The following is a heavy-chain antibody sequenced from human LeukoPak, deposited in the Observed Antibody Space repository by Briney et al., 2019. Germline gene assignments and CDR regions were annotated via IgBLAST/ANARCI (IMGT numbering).Heavy chain of an antibody. V-gene: IGHV3-21*04. Sequence: GGSLRLSCAASGFTFSSYSMNWVRQAPGKGLEWVSSISSSSSYIYYADSVKGRFTISRDNAKNSLYLQMNSLRTEDTALYYCAKDGGSSSSWYYFDYWGQGTLVTVSS. CDR1: GFTFSSYS. CDR2: ISSSSSYI. J-gene: IGHJ4*02. CDR3: AKDGGSSSSWYYFDY. D-gene: IGHD6-6*01.